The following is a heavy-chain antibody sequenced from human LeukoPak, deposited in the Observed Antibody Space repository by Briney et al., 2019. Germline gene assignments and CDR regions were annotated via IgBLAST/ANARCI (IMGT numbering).Heavy chain of an antibody. Sequence: PSETLSLTCGVSGGSISSSIRWSWVCQPPGKGLEWIGEIHHEGSTKYSPSLKSRVTISVDKSKNQFSLKLNSMTAADTAVYYCTAQGGWYIDYWGQGTLVTVSS. CDR2: IHHEGST. CDR1: GGSISSSIR. J-gene: IGHJ4*02. V-gene: IGHV4/OR15-8*01. CDR3: TAQGGWYIDY. D-gene: IGHD6-19*01.